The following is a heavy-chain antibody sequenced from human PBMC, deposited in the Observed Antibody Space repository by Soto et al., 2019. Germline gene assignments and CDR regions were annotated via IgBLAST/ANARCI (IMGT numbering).Heavy chain of an antibody. Sequence: GESLKMSCKGSGYSFISYWIGWVRQMPGKGLEWMGKIDPTDSHTNYSPSFQGHVTISADKSITTAYLQWSSLQASDTAIYYCARHYSSSSAAEYWGQGTLVTVSS. V-gene: IGHV5-10-1*01. CDR2: IDPTDSHT. CDR1: GYSFISYW. D-gene: IGHD6-6*01. CDR3: ARHYSSSSAAEY. J-gene: IGHJ4*02.